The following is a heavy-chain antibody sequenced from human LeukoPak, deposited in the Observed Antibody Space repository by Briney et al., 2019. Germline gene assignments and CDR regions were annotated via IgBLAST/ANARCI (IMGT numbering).Heavy chain of an antibody. D-gene: IGHD6-19*01. V-gene: IGHV4-39*01. CDR3: ARQVVAVAGTSYFDY. J-gene: IGHJ4*02. Sequence: SETLSLTCTVSGGSISSSSYYWGWIRQPPGKGLEWIGSIYYSGSTYYNASLKSRGTISVDTSKNQFSLKLNSVTAADTAVYFCARQVVAVAGTSYFDYWGQGTLVTVSS. CDR1: GGSISSSSYY. CDR2: IYYSGST.